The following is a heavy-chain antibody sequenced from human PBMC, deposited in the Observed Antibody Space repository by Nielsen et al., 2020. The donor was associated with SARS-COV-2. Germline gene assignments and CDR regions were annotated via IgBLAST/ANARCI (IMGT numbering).Heavy chain of an antibody. Sequence: ASVKVSCKVSGYTLTELSIHWVRQAPGKGLEWMGTFDPEDGETIYAQKFQGRVVMTTDTSTSTAYMELRSLTSDDSAVYYCARVDNVVVYHGDPWGQGTLVTVSS. J-gene: IGHJ5*02. D-gene: IGHD2-15*01. CDR3: ARVDNVVVYHGDP. CDR2: FDPEDGET. V-gene: IGHV1-24*01. CDR1: GYTLTELS.